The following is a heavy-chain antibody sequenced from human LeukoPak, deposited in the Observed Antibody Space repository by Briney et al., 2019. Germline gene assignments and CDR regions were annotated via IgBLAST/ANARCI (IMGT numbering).Heavy chain of an antibody. Sequence: GGSLRLSCAGSGVTFRFYAMTWVRQAPGKGREWGSGITGDASVTYDADSVKGRFNISRDNSKTTLYLQLNSLRVEATAVYYCAKAYSTSLYGDAFHIWSQGTMVTVSP. V-gene: IGHV3-23*01. CDR1: GVTFRFYA. J-gene: IGHJ3*02. CDR2: ITGDASVT. D-gene: IGHD6-13*01. CDR3: AKAYSTSLYGDAFHI.